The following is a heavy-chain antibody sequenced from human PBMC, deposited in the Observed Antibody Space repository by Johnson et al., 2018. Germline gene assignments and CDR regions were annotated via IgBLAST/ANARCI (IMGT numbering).Heavy chain of an antibody. CDR1: GFTFSSYA. V-gene: IGHV3-30-3*01. J-gene: IGHJ3*02. D-gene: IGHD3-22*01. CDR2: ISYDGSNK. CDR3: ARDPDYYDSSGYQGAFDI. Sequence: QVQLVQSGGGVVQPGRSLRLSCAASGFTFSSYAMHWVRQAPGKGLEWVAVISYDGSNKYYADSVKGRFTISRDNSKNPLYLQMNSLRAEDTAVYYCARDPDYYDSSGYQGAFDIWGQGTMVTVSS.